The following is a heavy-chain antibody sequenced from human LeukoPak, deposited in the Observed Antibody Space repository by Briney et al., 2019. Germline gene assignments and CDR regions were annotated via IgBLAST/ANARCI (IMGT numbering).Heavy chain of an antibody. V-gene: IGHV3-7*01. D-gene: IGHD4-17*01. CDR1: GYTFTSYG. CDR2: IKQDGSEK. J-gene: IGHJ6*02. Sequence: SCKASGYTFTSYGISWVRQAPGKGLEWVANIKQDGSEKYYVDSVKGRFTISRDNAKNSLYLQMNSLRAEDTAVYYCARDYYYGDYLALYYYYGMDVWGQGTTVTVSS. CDR3: ARDYYYGDYLALYYYYGMDV.